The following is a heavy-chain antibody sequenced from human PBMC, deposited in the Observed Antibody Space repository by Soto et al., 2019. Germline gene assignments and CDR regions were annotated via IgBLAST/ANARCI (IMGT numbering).Heavy chain of an antibody. CDR2: IYYSGST. D-gene: IGHD1-26*01. V-gene: IGHV4-31*03. CDR1: GGSISSGGYY. J-gene: IGHJ4*02. Sequence: QVQLQESGPGLVKPSQTLSLTCTVSGGSISSGGYYWSWIRQHPGKGLEWIGYIYYSGSTYYNPSLKSRVTISGATSKNQFSLKLSSVTAADTAVYYCAREGGIVGATAADYWGQGTLVTVSS. CDR3: AREGGIVGATAADY.